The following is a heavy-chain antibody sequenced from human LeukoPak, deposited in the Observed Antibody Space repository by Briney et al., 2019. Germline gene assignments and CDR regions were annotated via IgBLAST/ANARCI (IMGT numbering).Heavy chain of an antibody. V-gene: IGHV3-21*01. D-gene: IGHD5-12*01. CDR2: IGSSSSYI. CDR3: AAPRAGSGYDYGY. CDR1: GFTFSSYS. J-gene: IGHJ4*02. Sequence: SGGSLRLSCAASGFTFSSYSMNWVRQAPGKGLEWVSSIGSSSSYIYYADSVRGRFTISRDNAKNSLYLQMNSLRAEDTAVYYCAAPRAGSGYDYGYWGQGTLVTVSS.